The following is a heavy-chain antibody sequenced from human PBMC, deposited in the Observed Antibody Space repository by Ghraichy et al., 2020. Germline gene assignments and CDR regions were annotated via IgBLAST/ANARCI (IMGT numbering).Heavy chain of an antibody. J-gene: IGHJ4*02. CDR2: LYYNANA. D-gene: IGHD4-23*01. Sequence: SETLSLTYTVSAGSLTNHCWNWILHPPGKGLECLGYLYYNANANYKPSLKSRLNISVDTSKNQVFLKLSSVTAADTAVYYCARGDWVTPRLWGQGTLVSVS. V-gene: IGHV4-59*11. CDR3: ARGDWVTPRL. CDR1: AGSLTNHC.